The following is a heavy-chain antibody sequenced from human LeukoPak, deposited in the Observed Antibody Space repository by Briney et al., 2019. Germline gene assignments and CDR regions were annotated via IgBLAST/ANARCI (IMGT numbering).Heavy chain of an antibody. V-gene: IGHV3-23*01. CDR2: VRGSGTAT. Sequence: GGSLRLSCAASGFTFSTYAMTWVRQAPGKGLEWVSAVRGSGTATYYADSVKGRFTISRDNAKSTLYLQMNSLRAEDTAVYYCASSTQISKYADYWGQGALVTVSS. J-gene: IGHJ4*02. CDR1: GFTFSTYA. D-gene: IGHD2-2*01. CDR3: ASSTQISKYADY.